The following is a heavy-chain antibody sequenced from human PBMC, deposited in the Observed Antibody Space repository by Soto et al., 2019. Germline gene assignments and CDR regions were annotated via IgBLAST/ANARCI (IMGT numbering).Heavy chain of an antibody. Sequence: PGESLKISCKGSGYSFTSYWIGWVRQMPGKGLEWMGIIYPGDSDTRYSPSFQGQVTISADKSISTAYLQWSSLKASYTAMYHCARQGYSGYDYSSFDYWGQGTLVTVSS. CDR3: ARQGYSGYDYSSFDY. CDR2: IYPGDSDT. CDR1: GYSFTSYW. V-gene: IGHV5-51*01. D-gene: IGHD5-12*01. J-gene: IGHJ4*02.